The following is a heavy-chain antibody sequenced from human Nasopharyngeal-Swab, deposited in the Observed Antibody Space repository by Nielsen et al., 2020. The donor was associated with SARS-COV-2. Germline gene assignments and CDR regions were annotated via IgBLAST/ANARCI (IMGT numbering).Heavy chain of an antibody. J-gene: IGHJ6*03. CDR1: CGSFSRSY. V-gene: IGHV4-34*01. CDR3: ATYSSTRKYYMEV. CDR2: INQSGGT. Sequence: SETLSLTCAVYCGSFSRSYWTWIRQPPGKGLEWIGDINQSGGTNYNPSLKSRVTISTDTSKNQFSLNLDSLSAADTATYYCATYSSTRKYYMEVWGTGTTVTVSS. D-gene: IGHD6-13*01.